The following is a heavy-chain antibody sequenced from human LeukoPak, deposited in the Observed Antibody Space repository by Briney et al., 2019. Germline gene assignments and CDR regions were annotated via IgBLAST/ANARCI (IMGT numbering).Heavy chain of an antibody. CDR1: GGSISSYY. CDR3: ARSSYYYDSSGCYYFFDY. V-gene: IGHV4-59*01. CDR2: IYYSGST. D-gene: IGHD3-22*01. Sequence: SETLSLTCTVSGGSISSYYWSWIRQPPGKGLEWIGYIYYSGSTNYNPSLESRVTISVDTSKNQFSLKLSSVTAADTAVYYCARSSYYYDSSGCYYFFDYWGQGTLVTVSS. J-gene: IGHJ4*02.